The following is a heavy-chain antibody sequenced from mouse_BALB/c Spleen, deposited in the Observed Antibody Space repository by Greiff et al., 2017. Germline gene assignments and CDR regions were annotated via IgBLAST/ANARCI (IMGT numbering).Heavy chain of an antibody. Sequence: EVQRVESGGGLVKPGGSLKLSCAASGFAFSSYDMSWVRQTPEKRLEWVAYISSGGGSTYYPDTVKGRFTISRDNAKNTLYLQMSSLKSEDTAMYYCAITTVHFDYWGQGTTLTVSS. D-gene: IGHD1-1*01. CDR1: GFAFSSYD. J-gene: IGHJ2*01. CDR2: ISSGGGST. V-gene: IGHV5-12-1*01. CDR3: AITTVHFDY.